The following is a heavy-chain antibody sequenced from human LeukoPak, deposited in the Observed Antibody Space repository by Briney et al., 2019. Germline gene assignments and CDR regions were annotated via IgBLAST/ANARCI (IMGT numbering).Heavy chain of an antibody. V-gene: IGHV3-23*01. Sequence: PGGSLRLSCAASGFTFSSYAMSWVRQAPGKGLEWVSAISGSGGSTYYADSVKGRFTISRDNAKNSLYLQMNSLRAEDTSVYYCARDEYGSGSYYNEIWGQGTLVTVSS. CDR1: GFTFSSYA. CDR2: ISGSGGST. CDR3: ARDEYGSGSYYNEI. D-gene: IGHD3-10*01. J-gene: IGHJ4*02.